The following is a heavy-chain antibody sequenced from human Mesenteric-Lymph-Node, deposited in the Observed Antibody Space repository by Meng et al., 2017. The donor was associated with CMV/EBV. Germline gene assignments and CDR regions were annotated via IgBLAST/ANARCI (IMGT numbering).Heavy chain of an antibody. CDR3: ARDLELGY. J-gene: IGHJ4*02. CDR1: GGSVSSDNYH. CDR2: IYYSGGT. D-gene: IGHD3-3*01. Sequence: SETLSLTCTVSGGSVSSDNYHWNWIRQPPGEGLEWIGHIYYSGGTNYNPSLKSRVTISIDTSKNQFSLKLNSVTAADTAVYYCARDLELGYWGQGTLVTVSS. V-gene: IGHV4-61*01.